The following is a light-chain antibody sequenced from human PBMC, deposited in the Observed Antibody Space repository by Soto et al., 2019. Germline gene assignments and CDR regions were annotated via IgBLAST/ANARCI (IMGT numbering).Light chain of an antibody. CDR2: DVS. CDR3: CSYAGSYTLVV. J-gene: IGLJ1*01. Sequence: QSALTQPRSVSGSPGQSVTISCTGTNSGVGGYNYVSWYQQHPGKAPKLMIYDVSKRPSGVPDRFSGSKSGNTASLTISGRQADDEADYYCCSYAGSYTLVVFGTGTKVTVL. V-gene: IGLV2-11*01. CDR1: NSGVGGYNY.